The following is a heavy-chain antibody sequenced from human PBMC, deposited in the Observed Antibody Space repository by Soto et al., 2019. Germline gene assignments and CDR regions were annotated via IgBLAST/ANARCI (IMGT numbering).Heavy chain of an antibody. D-gene: IGHD2-15*01. CDR3: ARRYCSGGICYPDAFDI. V-gene: IGHV4-4*07. J-gene: IGHJ3*02. Sequence: SETLSLTCTVSGGSISSYYWSWIRQPAGKGLEWIGRIYTSGSTNYNPSLKSRVTMSVDTSKNQFSLKLSSVTAADTAVYYCARRYCSGGICYPDAFDIWGQGTMVTVSS. CDR2: IYTSGST. CDR1: GGSISSYY.